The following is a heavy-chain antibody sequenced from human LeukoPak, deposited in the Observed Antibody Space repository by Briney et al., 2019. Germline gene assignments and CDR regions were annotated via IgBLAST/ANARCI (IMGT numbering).Heavy chain of an antibody. CDR3: ARLRRTTVTTYNYYHYMDV. V-gene: IGHV4-39*01. Sequence: SETLSLTCTVSGGSISSTSYLWGWLRQPPGRGLEWIANVYIGGNTYYNPSLRYRVTVSLDSSRNKFSLQLSSVTAADTATYYCARLRRTTVTTYNYYHYMDVWGKGTTVTVSS. D-gene: IGHD4-11*01. J-gene: IGHJ6*03. CDR2: VYIGGNT. CDR1: GGSISSTSYL.